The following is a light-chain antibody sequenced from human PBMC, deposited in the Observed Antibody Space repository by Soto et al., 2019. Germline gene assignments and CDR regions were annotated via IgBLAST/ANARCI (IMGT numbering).Light chain of an antibody. CDR3: SSYTSSSTLVV. Sequence: QSALTQPASVSGSPGQSITISCTGTSSDVGGYNYVSWCQQHPGKAPKLMIYDVSNRPSGVSNRFSGSKSGNTASLTISGLQAEEEADSYCSSYTSSSTLVVFGTGTKLTVL. CDR2: DVS. CDR1: SSDVGGYNY. J-gene: IGLJ1*01. V-gene: IGLV2-14*01.